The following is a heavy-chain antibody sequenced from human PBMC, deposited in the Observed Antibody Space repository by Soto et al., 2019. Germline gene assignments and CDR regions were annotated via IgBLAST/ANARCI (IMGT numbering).Heavy chain of an antibody. CDR1: GYSFTSHW. CDR3: SRLGHYCSSPSCYTGYFYSGLDV. CDR2: IYPGDSDI. Sequence: PGGSLKISCKGSGYSFTSHWIAWVRQMPGKGLELMAIIYPGDSDIQYSPSFQGQVSVSADKSVSTAYLQWSSLEASDTAIYFCSRLGHYCSSPSCYTGYFYSGLDVWGQGTTVTVSS. V-gene: IGHV5-51*01. D-gene: IGHD2-2*02. J-gene: IGHJ6*02.